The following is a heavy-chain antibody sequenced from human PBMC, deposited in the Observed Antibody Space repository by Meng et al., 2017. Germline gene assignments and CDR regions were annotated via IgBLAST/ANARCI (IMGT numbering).Heavy chain of an antibody. CDR1: GYTFTSYG. Sequence: ASVKVSCKASGYTFTSYGISWVRQAPGQGLEWMGWISAYNGNTNYAQKLQGRVTMTTDTSTSTAYMELRSLRSDDTAVYYCARARNVDTAMGYYYYGMDVWGQGTTVTVSS. CDR3: ARARNVDTAMGYYYYGMDV. CDR2: ISAYNGNT. V-gene: IGHV1-18*01. J-gene: IGHJ6*02. D-gene: IGHD5-18*01.